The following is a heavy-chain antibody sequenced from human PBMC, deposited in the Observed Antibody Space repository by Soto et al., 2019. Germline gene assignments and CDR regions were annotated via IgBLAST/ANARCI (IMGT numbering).Heavy chain of an antibody. V-gene: IGHV4-39*01. Sequence: KSSETLSLTCTVSGGSISSSSYYWGWIRQPPGKGLEWIGSIYYSGSTYYNPSLKSRVTISVDTSKNQFSLKLSSVTAADTAVYYCAVVIVAAWFDPWGQGTLVTVSS. D-gene: IGHD2-15*01. J-gene: IGHJ5*02. CDR2: IYYSGST. CDR3: AVVIVAAWFDP. CDR1: GGSISSSSYY.